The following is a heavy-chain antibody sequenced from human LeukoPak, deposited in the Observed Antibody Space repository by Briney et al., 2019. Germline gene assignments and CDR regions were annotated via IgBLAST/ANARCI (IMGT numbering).Heavy chain of an antibody. D-gene: IGHD3-10*01. Sequence: SETLSLTCTVSGDSISTSNSYWGWIRQPPGKGLEWIGSIYYSGNTYYNPSLKSRVTISVDTSKNQFSLKLSSVTAADTAVYYCAREWFGEELDVWGKGTTVTISS. V-gene: IGHV4-39*07. CDR2: IYYSGNT. J-gene: IGHJ6*04. CDR1: GDSISTSNSY. CDR3: AREWFGEELDV.